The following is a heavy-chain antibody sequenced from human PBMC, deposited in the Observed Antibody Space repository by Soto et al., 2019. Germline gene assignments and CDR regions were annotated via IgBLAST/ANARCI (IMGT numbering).Heavy chain of an antibody. Sequence: GGSLRLSCAASGFTFSSYDMHWVRQATGKGLEWVSAIGTAGDPYYPGSVKGRFTISRENAKNSWYLQMNSRRAGDTAVYYCARAEAGEAFDIWGQGTMVTVSS. CDR1: GFTFSSYD. D-gene: IGHD7-27*01. J-gene: IGHJ3*02. CDR2: IGTAGDP. V-gene: IGHV3-13*05. CDR3: ARAEAGEAFDI.